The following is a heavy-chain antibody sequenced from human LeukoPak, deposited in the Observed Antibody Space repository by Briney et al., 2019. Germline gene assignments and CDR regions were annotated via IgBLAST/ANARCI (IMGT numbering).Heavy chain of an antibody. CDR2: ISSSGSTI. D-gene: IGHD5-18*01. J-gene: IGHJ4*02. Sequence: PGGSLRLSCAASGFTFSTYGMSWVRQAPGKGLEWVSYISSSGSTIYYADSVKGRFTISRDNAKNSLYLQMNSLRAEDTAVYYCAKGSHFRRVDTAMVFGYWGQGTLVTVSS. V-gene: IGHV3-48*04. CDR3: AKGSHFRRVDTAMVFGY. CDR1: GFTFSTYG.